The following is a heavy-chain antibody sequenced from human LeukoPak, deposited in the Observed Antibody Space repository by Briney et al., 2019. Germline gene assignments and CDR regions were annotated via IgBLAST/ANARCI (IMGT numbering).Heavy chain of an antibody. CDR3: ARHRYSSGWPRSHWFDP. J-gene: IGHJ5*02. V-gene: IGHV4-59*08. CDR1: GGSISSYY. CDR2: IYYSGST. D-gene: IGHD6-19*01. Sequence: SETLSLTCTVSGGSISSYYWSWIRQPPGKGLEWIGYIYYSGSTNHNPSLKSRVTISVDTSKNQFSLKLSSVTAADTAVYYCARHRYSSGWPRSHWFDPWGQGTLVTVSS.